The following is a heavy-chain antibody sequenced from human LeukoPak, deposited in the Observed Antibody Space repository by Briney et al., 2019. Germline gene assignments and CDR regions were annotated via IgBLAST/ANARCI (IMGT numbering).Heavy chain of an antibody. D-gene: IGHD6-13*01. CDR2: ISKSGTT. CDR1: GGSIRSYY. CDR3: ASSREQQLPQLAY. Sequence: SETLSLTCTVSGGSIRSYYWSWIRQPAGKGLEWIGRISKSGTTNYNPSLKSRVTMSVDTSKNQFSLKLSSVTAADTAVYYCASSREQQLPQLAYWGQGTLVTLSS. V-gene: IGHV4-4*07. J-gene: IGHJ4*02.